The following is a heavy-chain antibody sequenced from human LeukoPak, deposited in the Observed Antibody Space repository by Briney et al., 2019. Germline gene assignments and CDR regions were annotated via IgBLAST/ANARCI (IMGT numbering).Heavy chain of an antibody. CDR3: ARLGYCYDTHCLPDY. J-gene: IGHJ4*02. CDR1: GGSISSYY. D-gene: IGHD2-15*01. Sequence: SETLSLTCTVSGGSISSYYWNWIRQPPGKGLECIGYIHYSGSTNYNPPLKSRVTVSVDTSNNRFSLRLTSVTAADTAVYYCARLGYCYDTHCLPDYWGQGTLVTVSS. V-gene: IGHV4-59*01. CDR2: IHYSGST.